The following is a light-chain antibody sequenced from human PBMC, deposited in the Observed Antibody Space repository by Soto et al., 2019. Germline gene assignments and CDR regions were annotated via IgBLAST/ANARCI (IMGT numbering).Light chain of an antibody. V-gene: IGKV3-20*01. J-gene: IGKJ5*01. Sequence: EIVLTQSPGTLSLSPGERATLSCRASQSFTSRSLAWYQQKPGLAPRLLISGASNRATGISDRFSGSGSGTDFTLIINRLDPEDSAVYYCQHNGRSFGQGTRLEIK. CDR1: QSFTSRS. CDR3: QHNGRS. CDR2: GAS.